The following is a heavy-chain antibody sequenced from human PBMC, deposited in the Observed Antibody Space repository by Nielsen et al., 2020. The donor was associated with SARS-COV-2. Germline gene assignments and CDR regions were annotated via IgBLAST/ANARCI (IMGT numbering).Heavy chain of an antibody. CDR2: IWYDGSNK. CDR3: ASELVPGYYGMDV. CDR1: GFTFSSYG. Sequence: GGSLRLSCAASGFTFSSYGMHWVRQAPGKGLEWVAVIWYDGSNKYYADCVKGRFTISRDNSKNTLYLQMNSLRAEDTAVYYCASELVPGYYGMDVWGQGTTVTVSS. V-gene: IGHV3-33*01. J-gene: IGHJ6*02. D-gene: IGHD6-13*01.